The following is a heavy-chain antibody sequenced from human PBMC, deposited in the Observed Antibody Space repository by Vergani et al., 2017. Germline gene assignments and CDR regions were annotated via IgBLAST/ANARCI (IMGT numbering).Heavy chain of an antibody. V-gene: IGHV3-30*03. CDR2: ISYDGDTT. J-gene: IGHJ4*02. CDR3: AELPLNITTPYRCDF. Sequence: HVQMVESGGGVVQPGRSLRLSCAVSGFRFSDYGMHWVRQAPGRGLEWVALISYDGDTTYYEDSVKCRFTISRDNSKNTLFLQMHSLRVEDTALYYCAELPLNITTPYRCDFWGQGSLVTVSS. CDR1: GFRFSDYG. D-gene: IGHD3-10*01.